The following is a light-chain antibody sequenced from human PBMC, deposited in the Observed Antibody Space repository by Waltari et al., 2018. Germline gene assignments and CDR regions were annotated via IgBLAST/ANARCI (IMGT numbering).Light chain of an antibody. Sequence: VMTQSPLSLPVTPGEPASISCRSSQSLLHSVGYHYLDWYVQKPGQSPQLLSYATSNPAPGVPDRFSGSGSGTDFTLKISRVEAENVGVYYCMQALKTPRTFGKGTRVEVK. CDR1: QSLLHSVGYHY. CDR3: MQALKTPRT. J-gene: IGKJ1*01. V-gene: IGKV2-28*01. CDR2: ATS.